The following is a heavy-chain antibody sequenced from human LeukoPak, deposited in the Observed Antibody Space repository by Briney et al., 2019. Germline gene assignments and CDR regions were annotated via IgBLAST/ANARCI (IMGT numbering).Heavy chain of an antibody. Sequence: GGSLRLSCAASGFTVSSNHMSWVRQAPGKGLEWVSVIYSGGSTYYADSVKGRFTISRDNSKNTLYLQMNSLRAEDTALYYCAKDLGIAAAGGRYYYGMDVWGQGTTVTVSS. CDR3: AKDLGIAAAGGRYYYGMDV. D-gene: IGHD6-13*01. J-gene: IGHJ6*02. V-gene: IGHV3-53*05. CDR1: GFTVSSNH. CDR2: IYSGGST.